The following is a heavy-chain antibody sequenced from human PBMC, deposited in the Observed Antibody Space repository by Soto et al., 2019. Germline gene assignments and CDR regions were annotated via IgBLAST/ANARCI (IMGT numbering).Heavy chain of an antibody. Sequence: QVQLVQSGAEVKKPGSSVKVSCKASGGTFSSYAISWVRQAPGQGLEWMGGIIPISGTANYAQKFQGRVTITAYESTSKAYMELSRLRSEDTAVYYCARSQGSSTSLDIYYYYYYGMDVWGQGTKVTGSS. CDR1: GGTFSSYA. V-gene: IGHV1-69*01. J-gene: IGHJ6*02. CDR2: IIPISGTA. CDR3: ARSQGSSTSLDIYYYYYYGMDV. D-gene: IGHD2-2*01.